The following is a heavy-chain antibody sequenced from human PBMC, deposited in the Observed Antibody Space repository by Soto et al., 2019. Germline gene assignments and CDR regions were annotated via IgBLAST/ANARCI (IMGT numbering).Heavy chain of an antibody. CDR2: MNPNSGNT. D-gene: IGHD6-13*01. Sequence: ASVKVSCKASGYTFTSYDINWVRQATGQGLEWMGWMNPNSGNTGYAQKFQGRVTMTRNTSISTAYMELSSLRSEDTAVYYCASGIALSCNVYDYYDIYVRAQRTSVPVS. CDR1: GYTFTSYD. V-gene: IGHV1-8*01. CDR3: ASGIALSCNVYDYYDIYV. J-gene: IGHJ6*02.